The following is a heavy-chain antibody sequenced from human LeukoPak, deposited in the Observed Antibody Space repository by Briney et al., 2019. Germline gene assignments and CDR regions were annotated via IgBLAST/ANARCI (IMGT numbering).Heavy chain of an antibody. J-gene: IGHJ6*02. CDR3: ARGYDGMDV. Sequence: GGSLRLPCAASGFTFDDYTMHWVRQAPGKGLEWVSLISWDGDSTYYADAVKGRFTISRDNAKNTLYVQMNSLRDEDTTVYYCARGYDGMDVWGQGNTVTVSS. CDR1: GFTFDDYT. V-gene: IGHV3-43*01. CDR2: ISWDGDST.